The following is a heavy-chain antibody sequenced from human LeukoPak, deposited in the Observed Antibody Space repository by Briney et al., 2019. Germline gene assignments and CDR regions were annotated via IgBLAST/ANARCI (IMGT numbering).Heavy chain of an antibody. V-gene: IGHV3-7*01. J-gene: IGHJ4*02. CDR1: GFTFSSYW. CDR3: AREGYSSSWPFDY. Sequence: SGGSLRLSCAASGFTFSSYWMSWVRQAPGKGLEWVANIKQDGSEKYYVDSVKGRFTISRDNAKNSLYLQMNSLRAEDTAVYYCAREGYSSSWPFDYWGQGTLVTVSS. CDR2: IKQDGSEK. D-gene: IGHD6-13*01.